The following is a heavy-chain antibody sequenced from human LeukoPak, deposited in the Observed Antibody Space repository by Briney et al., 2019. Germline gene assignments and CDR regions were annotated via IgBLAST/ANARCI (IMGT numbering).Heavy chain of an antibody. CDR1: GGSISSGTYY. CDR2: IYAGGST. CDR3: ARSRFLEYAFDI. V-gene: IGHV4-61*02. J-gene: IGHJ3*02. Sequence: SQTLSLTCTVSGGSISSGTYYWSWIRQPAGKGLEWIGRIYAGGSTNYNPSPKSRVTMSLDPSKNQFSLKLSSVTAADTAVYYCARSRFLEYAFDIWGQGTMVTVSS. D-gene: IGHD3-3*01.